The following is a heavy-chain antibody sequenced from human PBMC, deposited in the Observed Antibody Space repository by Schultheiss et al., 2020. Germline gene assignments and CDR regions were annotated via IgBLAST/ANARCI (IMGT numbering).Heavy chain of an antibody. Sequence: ASVKVSCKASGYTFTGYYMHWVRQAPGQGLEWMGWINPNSGGTNYAQKFQGWVTMTRDTSISTAYMELSRLRSDDTAVYYCARGAPYDILTGYYSLGWFDPWGQGHLGTVSS. D-gene: IGHD3-9*01. CDR2: INPNSGGT. CDR1: GYTFTGYY. CDR3: ARGAPYDILTGYYSLGWFDP. V-gene: IGHV1-2*04. J-gene: IGHJ5*02.